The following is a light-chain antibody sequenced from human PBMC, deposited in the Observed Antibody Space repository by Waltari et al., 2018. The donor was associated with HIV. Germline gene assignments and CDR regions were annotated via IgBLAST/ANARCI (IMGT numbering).Light chain of an antibody. V-gene: IGKV3D-20*01. CDR2: DAS. CDR1: QTIRSNY. Sequence: EIVLTQSPVTLSLSPGERATLSCGASQTIRSNYLAWYQQKPGLAPRLLIYDASNRATGIPDRFSGSGSGTDFTLTISRLEPEDFAVYYCQQYAGSPTFGQGTKVEIK. J-gene: IGKJ1*01. CDR3: QQYAGSPT.